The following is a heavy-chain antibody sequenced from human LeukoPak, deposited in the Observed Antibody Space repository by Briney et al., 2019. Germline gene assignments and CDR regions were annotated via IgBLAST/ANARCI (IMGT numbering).Heavy chain of an antibody. D-gene: IGHD3-10*01. CDR3: ARGVDTMVRGVSYYFDY. Sequence: GGSLRLSCAASGFTFSSYSMNWVRQATGKGLEWVSSISSSSSYIYYADSVKGRFTISRDNAKNPLYLQMNSLRAEDTAVYYCARGVDTMVRGVSYYFDYWGQGTLVTVSS. V-gene: IGHV3-21*01. CDR1: GFTFSSYS. CDR2: ISSSSSYI. J-gene: IGHJ4*02.